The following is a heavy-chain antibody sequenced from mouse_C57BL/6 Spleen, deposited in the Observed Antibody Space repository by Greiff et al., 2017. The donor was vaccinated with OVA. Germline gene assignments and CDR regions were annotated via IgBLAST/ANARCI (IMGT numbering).Heavy chain of an antibody. V-gene: IGHV1-64*01. CDR1: GYTFTSYW. CDR3: ARDYGSRDAMDD. CDR2: IHPNSGST. D-gene: IGHD1-1*01. J-gene: IGHJ4*01. Sequence: QVQLQQPGAELVKPGASVKLSCKASGYTFTSYWMHWVKQRPGQGLEWIGMIHPNSGSTNYNEKFKSKATLTVDKSSSTAYMQLSSLTSEDAAVYYCARDYGSRDAMDDWGQGTSVTVSS.